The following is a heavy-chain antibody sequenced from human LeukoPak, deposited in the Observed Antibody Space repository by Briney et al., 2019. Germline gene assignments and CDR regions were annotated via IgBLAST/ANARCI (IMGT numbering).Heavy chain of an antibody. CDR2: NSGSGGGT. J-gene: IGHJ4*02. Sequence: PGGSLRLSCAASGFTFSNYAMSWVRQAPGKGLEWVSANSGSGGGTYYADSVKGRFTISRDSSKNTLYLQMNSLRAEDTAVYYCAKGLDFLFHYWGQGTLVTVSS. CDR1: GFTFSNYA. V-gene: IGHV3-23*01. CDR3: AKGLDFLFHY.